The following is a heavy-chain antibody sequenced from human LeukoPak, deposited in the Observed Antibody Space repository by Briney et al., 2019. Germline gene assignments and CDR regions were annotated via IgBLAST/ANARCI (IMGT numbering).Heavy chain of an antibody. J-gene: IGHJ4*02. D-gene: IGHD1-26*01. V-gene: IGHV3-48*01. CDR3: ARSRGSSGSYPFGY. CDR1: GFTFSSYS. Sequence: GGSLRLSCAASGFTFSSYSMNWVRQAPGKGLEWVSYISSSSSTIYYAGSVKGRFTISRDNAKNSLFLQMNSLRAEDTAVYYCARSRGSSGSYPFGYWGQGTLVTVSS. CDR2: ISSSSSTI.